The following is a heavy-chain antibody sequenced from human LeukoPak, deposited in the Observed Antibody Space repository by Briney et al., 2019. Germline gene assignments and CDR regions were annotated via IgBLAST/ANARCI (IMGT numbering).Heavy chain of an antibody. J-gene: IGHJ4*02. CDR1: GGSISSSSYY. D-gene: IGHD5-18*01. CDR2: IYYSGST. V-gene: IGHV4-39*01. Sequence: SETLSLTCTVSGGSISSSSYYWGWIRQPPGKGLEWIGSIYYSGSTYYNPSLKSRVTISVDTSKNQFSLKLSSVTAADTAVYYWAGPPPGNTARVPDYGGRGPLVPVSS. CDR3: AGPPPGNTARVPDY.